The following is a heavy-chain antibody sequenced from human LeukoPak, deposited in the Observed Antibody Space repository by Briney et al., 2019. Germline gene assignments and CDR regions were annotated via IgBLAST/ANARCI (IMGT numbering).Heavy chain of an antibody. J-gene: IGHJ4*02. Sequence: SETLSLTCAVYGGSFSGYYWSWIRQPPGKGLEWIGEINHSGSTNYNPSLKSRVTISVDTSKNQFSLKLSSVTAADTAVYYCAREGWVEGDIAAAVDYWGQGTLVTVSS. CDR2: INHSGST. CDR1: GGSFSGYY. D-gene: IGHD6-13*01. V-gene: IGHV4-34*01. CDR3: AREGWVEGDIAAAVDY.